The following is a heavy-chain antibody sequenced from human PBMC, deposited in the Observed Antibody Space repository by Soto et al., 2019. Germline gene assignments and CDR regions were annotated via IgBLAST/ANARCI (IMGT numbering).Heavy chain of an antibody. CDR1: GGSISSGGYY. D-gene: IGHD3-10*02. J-gene: IGHJ6*02. V-gene: IGHV4-31*03. CDR3: ARMTPVFPTGYGMDV. Sequence: SETLSLTCTVSGGSISSGGYYWSWIRQHPGKGLEWIGYIYYSGSTYYNPSLKSRVTISVDTSKNQFSLKLSSATAADTAVYYCARMTPVFPTGYGMDVWGQGTTVTVSS. CDR2: IYYSGST.